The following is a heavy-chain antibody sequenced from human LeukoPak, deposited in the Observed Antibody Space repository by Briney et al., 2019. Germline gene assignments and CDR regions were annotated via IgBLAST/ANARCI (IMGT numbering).Heavy chain of an antibody. J-gene: IGHJ4*02. CDR1: GGTFSGYY. V-gene: IGHV4-34*08. CDR2: INHSGST. Sequence: SETLSLTCAVYGGTFSGYYWSGIRQPPGKGLEWIGEINHSGSTNYNPSLKSRVTISVDTSKNQFSLKLSSVTAADTAVYYCAGGYCSSTSCYVFDYWGQGTLVTVSS. D-gene: IGHD2-2*01. CDR3: AGGYCSSTSCYVFDY.